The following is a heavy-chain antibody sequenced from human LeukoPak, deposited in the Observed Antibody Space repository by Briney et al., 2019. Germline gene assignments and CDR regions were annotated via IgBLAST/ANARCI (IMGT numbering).Heavy chain of an antibody. D-gene: IGHD6-13*01. CDR2: IYYSGST. J-gene: IGHJ5*02. V-gene: IGHV4-39*01. CDR3: ARHPQQASFDP. Sequence: SETLSLTCTVSGGSISSSSYYWGWIRQPPGKGLEWIGSIYYSGSTYYNPSLKSRVTISVDTSRNQFSLKLSSVTAADTAVYYCARHPQQASFDPWGQGTLVTVSS. CDR1: GGSISSSSYY.